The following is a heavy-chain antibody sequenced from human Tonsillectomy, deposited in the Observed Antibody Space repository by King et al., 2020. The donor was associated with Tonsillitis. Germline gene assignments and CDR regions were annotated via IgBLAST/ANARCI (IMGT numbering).Heavy chain of an antibody. V-gene: IGHV4-61*01. CDR2: IYYSGST. CDR3: ARDRFNSPYYYYGMDV. D-gene: IGHD1-1*01. CDR1: GGSVSSGSYY. J-gene: IGHJ6*02. Sequence: QLQESGPGLVKPSETLSLTCTVSGGSVSSGSYYWSWIRQPPGKGLEWIGYIYYSGSTNYNPSLKSRVTISVDTSKNQFSLKLSSVTAADTAVYYCARDRFNSPYYYYGMDVWGHGTTVTVSS.